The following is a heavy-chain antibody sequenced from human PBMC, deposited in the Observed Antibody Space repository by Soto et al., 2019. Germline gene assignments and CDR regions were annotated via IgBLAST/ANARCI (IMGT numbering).Heavy chain of an antibody. J-gene: IGHJ4*02. CDR2: IIPIFGTA. CDR3: ARSRREDLPAYFDY. CDR1: GGPFSSYA. D-gene: IGHD1-26*01. Sequence: SVKVSCKASGGPFSSYAISWVRQAPGQGLEWMGGIIPIFGTANYAQKFQGRVTITADESTSTAYMELSSLRSEDTAVYYCARSRREDLPAYFDYWGQGTMVTVSS. V-gene: IGHV1-69*13.